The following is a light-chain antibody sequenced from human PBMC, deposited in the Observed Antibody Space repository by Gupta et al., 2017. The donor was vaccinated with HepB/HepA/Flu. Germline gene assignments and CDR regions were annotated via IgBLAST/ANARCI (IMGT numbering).Light chain of an antibody. V-gene: IGLV2-14*03. CDR1: SSDV. CDR2: AVT. CDR3: SSFTSSSTLAV. Sequence: QSALTQPASVSGSPGQSITISCTGTSSDVSWYQQHPGKAPKLMIYAVTLRPPRVSHRFPGSKSGDTASLTISELQTEDEAYYYCSSFTSSSTLAVFGGGTKVTVL. J-gene: IGLJ2*01.